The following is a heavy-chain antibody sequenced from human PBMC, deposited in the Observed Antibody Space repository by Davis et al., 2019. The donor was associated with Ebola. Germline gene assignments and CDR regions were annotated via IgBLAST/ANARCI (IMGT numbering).Heavy chain of an antibody. D-gene: IGHD6-19*01. CDR2: ISWNSGSI. V-gene: IGHV3-9*01. CDR3: ARDGIAVAGTALLYYYYGMDV. CDR1: GFTFDDYA. Sequence: SLKISCAASGFTFDDYAMHWVRQAPGKGLEWVSGISWNSGSIGYADSVKGRFTISRDNAKSSLYLQMNSLRDEDTAVYYCARDGIAVAGTALLYYYYGMDVWGKGTTVTASS. J-gene: IGHJ6*04.